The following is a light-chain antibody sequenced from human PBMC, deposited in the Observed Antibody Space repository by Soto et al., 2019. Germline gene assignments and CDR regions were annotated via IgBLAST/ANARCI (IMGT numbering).Light chain of an antibody. CDR3: QQYKTYWT. V-gene: IGKV1-5*01. CDR2: DAS. CDR1: QSIGSR. J-gene: IGKJ1*01. Sequence: DIQMTQSPSTLSASVGDRVTITCRASQSIGSRLAWYQQKPGKAPKVLIYDASSLESGVPSTFSGSGSGTQFTRTISSLQPDDFATYYCQQYKTYWTFGQGTQVDIK.